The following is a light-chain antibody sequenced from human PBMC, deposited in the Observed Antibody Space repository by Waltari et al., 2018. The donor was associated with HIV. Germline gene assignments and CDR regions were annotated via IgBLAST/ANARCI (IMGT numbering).Light chain of an antibody. J-gene: IGLJ3*02. CDR3: AAWDDNLNGWV. CDR2: SNN. Sequence: QSVLTQPPSASGTPGQRVTISCSGSRSNIASNTVNWYQQLPGTAPKLLIYSNNQLPSGVPDRFSGSKSGTSASLAISGLQSEDEADYYCAAWDDNLNGWVFGGGTKLTVL. CDR1: RSNIASNT. V-gene: IGLV1-44*01.